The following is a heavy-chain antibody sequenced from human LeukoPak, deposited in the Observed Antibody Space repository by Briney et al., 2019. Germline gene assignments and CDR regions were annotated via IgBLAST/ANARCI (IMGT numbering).Heavy chain of an antibody. Sequence: GGSLRLSCTASGFTSGDYAMSWVRQAPGKGLEWVGFIRSKAYGGTTEYAASVKGRFTISRDDSKSIAYLQMNSLKTEDTAVYYCTRVAAAAADYWGQGTLVTVSS. V-gene: IGHV3-49*04. CDR3: TRVAAAAADY. CDR1: GFTSGDYA. CDR2: IRSKAYGGTT. J-gene: IGHJ4*02. D-gene: IGHD6-13*01.